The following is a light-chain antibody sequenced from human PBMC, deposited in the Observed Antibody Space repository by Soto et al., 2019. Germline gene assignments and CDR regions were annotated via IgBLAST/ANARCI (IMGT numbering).Light chain of an antibody. V-gene: IGKV4-1*01. CDR1: QSVLYSSNNKNY. Sequence: DLVMTPSPDSLAVSLGERATINCKSSQSVLYSSNNKNYLAWYQQKPGQPPKLLIYWASTRESGVPDRFSGSGSGTDFTLTISSLQDEDVAVYYCQQYYSTPPTFGGGTKVDIK. CDR3: QQYYSTPPT. CDR2: WAS. J-gene: IGKJ4*01.